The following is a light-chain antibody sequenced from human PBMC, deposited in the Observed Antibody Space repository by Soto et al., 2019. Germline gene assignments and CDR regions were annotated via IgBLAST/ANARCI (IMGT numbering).Light chain of an antibody. CDR2: AAS. V-gene: IGKV1-39*01. CDR3: QQSYSTPRT. J-gene: IGKJ1*01. Sequence: DIQVTQSPSSLSASVGDRVTITCRASQSISSYLNWYQQKPGKAPKLLIYAASSLQSGVPSRFSGSGSGTDFTLTISSLHPEDFAIDYCQQSYSTPRTFGQGTKVEIK. CDR1: QSISSY.